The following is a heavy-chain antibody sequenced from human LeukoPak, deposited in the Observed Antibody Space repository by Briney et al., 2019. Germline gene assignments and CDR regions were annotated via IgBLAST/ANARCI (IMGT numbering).Heavy chain of an antibody. J-gene: IGHJ4*02. V-gene: IGHV3-30*02. Sequence: PGGSLRLSCAASGLTFSDYAMHWVRQAPGKGLECVAFILHDGSDQFYADSVKGRFTISRDNSKNTVFLQMNGLRGDDTGVYYCATDLKSSWHMIDYWGQGILVTISS. CDR2: ILHDGSDQ. CDR1: GLTFSDYA. CDR3: ATDLKSSWHMIDY. D-gene: IGHD6-13*01.